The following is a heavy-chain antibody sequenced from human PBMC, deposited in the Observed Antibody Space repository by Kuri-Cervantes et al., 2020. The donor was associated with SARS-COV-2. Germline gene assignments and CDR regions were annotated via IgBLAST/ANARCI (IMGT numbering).Heavy chain of an antibody. CDR2: ISSSSSYI. Sequence: GESLKISCAASGFTFSSYWMSWVRQAPGKGLEWVSSISSSSSYIYYADSVKGRFTISRDNAKNSLYLQMNSLRAEDTAVYYCARDGGAAAGPSNWFDPWGQGTLVTVSS. D-gene: IGHD6-13*01. CDR1: GFTFSSYW. J-gene: IGHJ5*02. V-gene: IGHV3-21*01. CDR3: ARDGGAAAGPSNWFDP.